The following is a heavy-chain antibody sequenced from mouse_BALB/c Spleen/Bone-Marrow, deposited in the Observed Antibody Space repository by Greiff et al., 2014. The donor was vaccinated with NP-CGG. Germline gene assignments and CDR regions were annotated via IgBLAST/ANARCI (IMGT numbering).Heavy chain of an antibody. CDR3: ARGDGYAMDY. V-gene: IGHV14-1*02. J-gene: IGHJ4*01. CDR1: GFNIKDYY. CDR2: IDPENGNT. Sequence: VQLKEAGAEIVRPGALVKLSCKASGFNIKDYYMQWGKQRPEQGLEWIGWIDPENGNTIYDPKFQGKASITADTSSNTAYLQLSSLTSEDTAVYYCARGDGYAMDYWGQGTSVTVSS.